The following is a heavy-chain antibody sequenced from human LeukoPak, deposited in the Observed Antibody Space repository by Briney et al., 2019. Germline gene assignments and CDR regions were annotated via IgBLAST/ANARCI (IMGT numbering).Heavy chain of an antibody. D-gene: IGHD4-11*01. V-gene: IGHV3-30-3*01. CDR1: GFTFDDYA. CDR2: ISYDGSNK. J-gene: IGHJ4*02. Sequence: PGGSLRLSCAASGFTFDDYAMHWVRQAPGKGLEWVAVISYDGSNKYYADSVKGRFTISRDNSKNTLYLQMNSLRAEDTAVYYCARDDYSNYGFDYWGQGTLVTVSS. CDR3: ARDDYSNYGFDY.